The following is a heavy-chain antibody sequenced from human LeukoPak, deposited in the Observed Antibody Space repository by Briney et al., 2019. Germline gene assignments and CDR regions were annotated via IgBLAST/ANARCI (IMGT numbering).Heavy chain of an antibody. Sequence: ASVKVSCKASGYTFTSYDINWVRQATGQGLEWMGWMNPNSGNTGYAQKFQGRVTMTRNTSIRTAYRELSSLRSEDTAVYYCARDRGSGTSEGGIDYWGQGTLVTVSS. CDR2: MNPNSGNT. J-gene: IGHJ4*02. D-gene: IGHD1-1*01. CDR3: ARDRGSGTSEGGIDY. V-gene: IGHV1-8*01. CDR1: GYTFTSYD.